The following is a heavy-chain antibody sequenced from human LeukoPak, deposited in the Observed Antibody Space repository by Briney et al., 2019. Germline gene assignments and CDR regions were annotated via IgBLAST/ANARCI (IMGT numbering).Heavy chain of an antibody. J-gene: IGHJ4*02. V-gene: IGHV4-31*03. CDR1: GGSISSGGYY. D-gene: IGHD3-10*01. Sequence: SETLSLTCTVSGGSISSGGYYWSWIRQHPGKGLEWVGYIYYSGSTYYNPSLKSRVTISVDTSKNQFSLKLSSVTAADTAVYYCARTLPMVRGVSGFDYWGQGTLVTVSS. CDR3: ARTLPMVRGVSGFDY. CDR2: IYYSGST.